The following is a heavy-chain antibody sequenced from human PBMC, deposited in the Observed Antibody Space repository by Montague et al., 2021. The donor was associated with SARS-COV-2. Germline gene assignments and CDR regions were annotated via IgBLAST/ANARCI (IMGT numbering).Heavy chain of an antibody. J-gene: IGHJ3*02. CDR1: GFSLSTSGVG. Sequence: PALVKPTQTLTLTCTFSGFSLSTSGVGVGWIRQPPGKALEWLALIYWDDDKRYSPSPKSRLTITKDTSKNQVVLTMTNMDPVDTATYYCAHDRVTMIVVAKADAFDIWGQGTMVTVSS. CDR2: IYWDDDK. D-gene: IGHD3-22*01. CDR3: AHDRVTMIVVAKADAFDI. V-gene: IGHV2-5*02.